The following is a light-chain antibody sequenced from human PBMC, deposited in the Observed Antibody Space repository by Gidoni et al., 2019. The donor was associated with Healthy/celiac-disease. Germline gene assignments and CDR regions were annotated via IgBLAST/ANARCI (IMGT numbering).Light chain of an antibody. Sequence: DIVLKQSPGTLPLSPGERATLSCRASLSVSISYLAWYQQKPGQAPRLLRNGASSRATGNPDRFSGSGSGTDFTLTISRLEPEDFAVYYCHQYGSSGTFXXXTKVEIK. J-gene: IGKJ1*01. CDR2: GAS. CDR1: LSVSISY. V-gene: IGKV3-20*01. CDR3: HQYGSSGT.